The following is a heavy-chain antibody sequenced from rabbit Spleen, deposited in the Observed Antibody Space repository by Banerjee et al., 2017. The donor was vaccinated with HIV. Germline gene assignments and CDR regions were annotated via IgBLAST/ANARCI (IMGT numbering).Heavy chain of an antibody. CDR3: AREVRYNSRSGYDL. D-gene: IGHD1-1*01. V-gene: IGHV1S40*01. CDR2: IKVGSVDIT. J-gene: IGHJ3*01. Sequence: QSLEESGGDLVKPGASLTLTCTASGFSFSSNYYMCWVRQAPGKGLEWIACIKVGSVDITYYATWAEGRFTISKTSSTTVTLQMTSLTAADTATYFCAREVRYNSRSGYDLWGQGTLVTVS. CDR1: GFSFSSNYY.